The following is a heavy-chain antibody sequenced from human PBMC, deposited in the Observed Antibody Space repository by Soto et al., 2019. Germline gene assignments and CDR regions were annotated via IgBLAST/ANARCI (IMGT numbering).Heavy chain of an antibody. V-gene: IGHV4-59*01. CDR3: ARDTPYTYCSSTSCLNNGMDV. J-gene: IGHJ6*02. CDR1: GGSISSYY. D-gene: IGHD2-2*01. Sequence: SETLSLTCTVSGGSISSYYWSWIRQPPGKGLVWIGYIYYSGSTNYNPSLKSRVTISVDTSKNQFSLKLSSVTAADTAAYYCARDTPYTYCSSTSCLNNGMDVWGQGTTVTVSS. CDR2: IYYSGST.